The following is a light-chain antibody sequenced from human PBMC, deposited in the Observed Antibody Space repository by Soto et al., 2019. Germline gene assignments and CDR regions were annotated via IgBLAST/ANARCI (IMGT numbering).Light chain of an antibody. J-gene: IGKJ4*01. Sequence: DIHLTQSPSALSASVGDRVTITCRASHDISKYLAWYQQKPGKVPKVVIYAASTLQSGVPSRFSGSGSGTDFTLTISSLQPEDVATYYCQNENSAHFTFGGGTKVDIK. V-gene: IGKV1-27*01. CDR3: QNENSAHFT. CDR2: AAS. CDR1: HDISKY.